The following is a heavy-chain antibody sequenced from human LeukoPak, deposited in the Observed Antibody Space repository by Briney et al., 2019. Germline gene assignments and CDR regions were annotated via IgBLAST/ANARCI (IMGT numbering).Heavy chain of an antibody. CDR2: IYSGGST. V-gene: IGHV3-66*01. CDR3: ARVPLQYGDFDY. J-gene: IGHJ4*02. D-gene: IGHD4-11*01. CDR1: GFTVSSNY. Sequence: GGSLRLSCAASGFTVSSNYMSWVRQAPGKGLEWVSVIYSGGSTYYADSVKGRFTISRDNSKNTLYLQMNSLRAEDTAVYYCARVPLQYGDFDYWGQGTLVTVSS.